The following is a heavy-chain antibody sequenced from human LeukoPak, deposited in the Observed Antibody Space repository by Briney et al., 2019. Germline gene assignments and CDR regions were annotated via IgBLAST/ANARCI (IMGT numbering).Heavy chain of an antibody. V-gene: IGHV4-39*01. CDR2: IYYSGST. CDR3: ARHYPRYWFDP. J-gene: IGHJ5*02. Sequence: SETLSLTCTVSGGSISSSSYYWGWIRQPPGKGLEWIGSIYYSGSTNYNPSLKSRVTISVDTSKNQFSLKLSSVTAADTAVYYCARHYPRYWFDPWGQGTLVTVSS. CDR1: GGSISSSSYY. D-gene: IGHD3-16*02.